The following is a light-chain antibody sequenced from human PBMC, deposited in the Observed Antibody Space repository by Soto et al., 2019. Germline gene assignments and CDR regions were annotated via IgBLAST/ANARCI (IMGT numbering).Light chain of an antibody. Sequence: DMKVTQSPSFLSASVGDRITITCRASQGISSYLAWFQQKPGRAPNLLIYGASTLQSGVPSRFSGSGSGTDFTLTISNLQPEDFATYYCQQLNAYPLTFGQGTRLEIK. CDR3: QQLNAYPLT. CDR2: GAS. CDR1: QGISSY. J-gene: IGKJ5*01. V-gene: IGKV1-9*01.